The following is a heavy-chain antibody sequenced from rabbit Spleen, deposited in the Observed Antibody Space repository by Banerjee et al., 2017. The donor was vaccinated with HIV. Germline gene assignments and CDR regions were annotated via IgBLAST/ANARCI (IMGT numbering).Heavy chain of an antibody. J-gene: IGHJ4*01. D-gene: IGHD8-1*01. CDR1: GFSFSDRDV. CDR2: INTATAKP. Sequence: QSLEESGGDLVKPGASLTLTCKASGFSFSDRDVMCWVRQAPGKGLEWIACINTATAKPVYATWAKGRFTISRTSSTTVTLRMTSLTATDTATYFCARDAGTGDYIDVYFNLWGQGTLVTVS. CDR3: ARDAGTGDYIDVYFNL. V-gene: IGHV1S40*01.